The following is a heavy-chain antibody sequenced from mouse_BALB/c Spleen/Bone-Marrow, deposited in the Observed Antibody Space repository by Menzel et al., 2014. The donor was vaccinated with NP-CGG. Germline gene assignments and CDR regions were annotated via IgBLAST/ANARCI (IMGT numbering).Heavy chain of an antibody. CDR3: ARHAYYDQTEVSFVY. D-gene: IGHD2-4*01. Sequence: EVMLVESGGGLVKSGGSLKLSCAASGFSFSNYGMPWVRQTPEKRLEWVATISGDGRYTFYSDSVKGRFTISRDNAKNNLYLQLSSLRSEDTALYYCARHAYYDQTEVSFVYWGQGTLSLSLQ. CDR1: GFSFSNYG. CDR2: ISGDGRYT. J-gene: IGHJ3*01. V-gene: IGHV5-9-2*01.